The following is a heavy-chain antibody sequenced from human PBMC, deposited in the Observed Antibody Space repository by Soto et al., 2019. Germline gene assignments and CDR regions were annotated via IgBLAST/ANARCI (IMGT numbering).Heavy chain of an antibody. CDR1: GGTFSSYA. CDR3: ARRWSVPSGWSHSYYGMDV. D-gene: IGHD6-13*01. Sequence: SVKVSCKASGGTFSSYAISWVRQAPGQGLEWTGGIIPIFGTANYAQKFQGRVTITADESTSTAYMELSSLRSEDTAVYYWARRWSVPSGWSHSYYGMDVCGQGTTVTVSS. J-gene: IGHJ6*02. V-gene: IGHV1-69*13. CDR2: IIPIFGTA.